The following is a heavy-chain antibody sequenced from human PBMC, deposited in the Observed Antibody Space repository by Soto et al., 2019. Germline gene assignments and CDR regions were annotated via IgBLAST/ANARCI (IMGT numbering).Heavy chain of an antibody. Sequence: EVQVVESGGGLVQPGGSLRLSCAASGFTFSNYAMHWVRQAPGKGLEYVSAISSNGGSTYYANSVKGRFIISRDNSKNTLFLQMGSLRPEDMVVYYCARGYGDYGWFDPWGQGTLVTVSS. D-gene: IGHD4-17*01. V-gene: IGHV3-64*01. J-gene: IGHJ5*02. CDR2: ISSNGGST. CDR3: ARGYGDYGWFDP. CDR1: GFTFSNYA.